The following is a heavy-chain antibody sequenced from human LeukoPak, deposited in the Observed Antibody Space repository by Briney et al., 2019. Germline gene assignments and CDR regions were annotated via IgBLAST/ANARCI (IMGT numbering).Heavy chain of an antibody. CDR3: ARDNWNEGY. V-gene: IGHV1-18*01. D-gene: IGHD1-20*01. Sequence: ASVEVSCKASGYTFTNYAISWVRQAPGQGLEWMGWIRTDNGYTKYAQNFQARLTMTTDTSTSTAYMDLRSLRSDDTAVYYCARDNWNEGYWGQGTLVTVSS. CDR2: IRTDNGYT. J-gene: IGHJ4*02. CDR1: GYTFTNYA.